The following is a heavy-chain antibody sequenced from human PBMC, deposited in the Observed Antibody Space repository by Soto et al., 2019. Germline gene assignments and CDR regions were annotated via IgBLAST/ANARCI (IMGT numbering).Heavy chain of an antibody. CDR2: ISYDGSNK. Sequence: LRLCCAASVFTFSSYAMHWVRQAPGKGLEWVAVISYDGSNKYYADSVTGRFTISRDNSKNTLYLQMNSLRAEDTAVYYCARDTGDGYNSNNRFDPWGQGTLVTVSS. CDR3: ARDTGDGYNSNNRFDP. D-gene: IGHD1-1*01. CDR1: VFTFSSYA. J-gene: IGHJ5*02. V-gene: IGHV3-30-3*01.